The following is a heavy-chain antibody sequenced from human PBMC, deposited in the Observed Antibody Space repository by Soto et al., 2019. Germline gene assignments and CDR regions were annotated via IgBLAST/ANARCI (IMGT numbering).Heavy chain of an antibody. CDR3: AKEGRYSSSRGYFDY. CDR2: ISGSGGST. J-gene: IGHJ4*02. D-gene: IGHD6-13*01. V-gene: IGHV3-23*01. CDR1: GFTFSSYG. Sequence: EVQLLESGGGLVQPGGSLRLSCAASGFTFSSYGMSWVRQAPGKGLEWVSGISGSGGSTYYADSVKGRFTISRDNPKNTLYLQMNSLRAEDTAVYDCAKEGRYSSSRGYFDYWGQGPLVTVSS.